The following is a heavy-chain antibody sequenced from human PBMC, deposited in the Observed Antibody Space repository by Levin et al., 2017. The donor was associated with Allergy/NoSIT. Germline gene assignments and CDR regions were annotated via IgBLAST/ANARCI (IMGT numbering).Heavy chain of an antibody. CDR3: ARGMAHFYDGSAWSHLIDYYAMDV. Sequence: GESLKISCTASGFTFRSYGMYWVRQAPGRGLEWVAVIWYDGSNKYYLDSVEGRFTISRDNSKNTLYLAMNSLRVEDTAVYYCARGMAHFYDGSAWSHLIDYYAMDVWGQGTTVAVSS. CDR1: GFTFRSYG. V-gene: IGHV3-33*01. CDR2: IWYDGSNK. D-gene: IGHD3-22*01. J-gene: IGHJ6*02.